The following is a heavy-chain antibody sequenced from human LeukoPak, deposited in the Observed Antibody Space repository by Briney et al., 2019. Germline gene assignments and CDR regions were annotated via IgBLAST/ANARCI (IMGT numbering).Heavy chain of an antibody. J-gene: IGHJ4*02. Sequence: PGGSLRLSCAASGFTFSSYSMNWVRQAPGKGLEWVSYISSSSSTIYYADSVKGRFTISRDNAKNSLYLQMNSLRAEDTAMYYCVRDSQKTYYYEPPDYWGQGTLVTVSS. V-gene: IGHV3-48*01. CDR2: ISSSSSTI. CDR1: GFTFSSYS. D-gene: IGHD3-22*01. CDR3: VRDSQKTYYYEPPDY.